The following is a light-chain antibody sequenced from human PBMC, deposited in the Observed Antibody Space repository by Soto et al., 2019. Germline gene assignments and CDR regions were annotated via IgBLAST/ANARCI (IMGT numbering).Light chain of an antibody. J-gene: IGKJ1*01. CDR2: ATF. Sequence: DIQLTQSPSFLSASVGDRVTITCRASQGIDSYLAWYQQKPGKAPKLLIYATFTLQSGVPSRFSGSGSGTEFTLTISSLQPEDFATYYCQQLNSYPTFGQGTKVEMK. CDR3: QQLNSYPT. V-gene: IGKV1-9*01. CDR1: QGIDSY.